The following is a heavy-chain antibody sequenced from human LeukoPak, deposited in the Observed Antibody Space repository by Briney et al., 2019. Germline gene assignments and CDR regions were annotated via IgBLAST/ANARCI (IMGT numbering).Heavy chain of an antibody. CDR2: IKQDGSKE. CDR1: GFTFRDYL. J-gene: IGHJ5*01. D-gene: IGHD3-10*01. V-gene: IGHV3-7*01. Sequence: GGSLRLSCAASGFTFRDYLMSWVCQAPGKGPEWVANIKQDGSKEEYVDSVKGRFTISRDNANNSLSLQMNGLRAEDTAVYYCTRWAGVIDSWGQGTLVTVSS. CDR3: TRWAGVIDS.